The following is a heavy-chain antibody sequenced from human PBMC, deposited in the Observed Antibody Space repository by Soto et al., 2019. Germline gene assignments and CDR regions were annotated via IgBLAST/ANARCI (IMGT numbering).Heavy chain of an antibody. Sequence: SETLSLTCTVSGASLSSISYYWGWIRQPPGKGLEWVGSIFFTGNIYYNPSLKSRVTISVDTSRNQFSLMVNSVTAADTAVYYCARDYSDGPHDYWGQGTLVTVSS. J-gene: IGHJ4*02. CDR3: ARDYSDGPHDY. CDR1: GASLSSISYY. CDR2: IFFTGNI. V-gene: IGHV4-39*02. D-gene: IGHD2-21*01.